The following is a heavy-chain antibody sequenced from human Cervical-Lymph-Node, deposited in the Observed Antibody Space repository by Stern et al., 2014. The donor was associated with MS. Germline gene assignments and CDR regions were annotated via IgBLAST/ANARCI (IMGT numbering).Heavy chain of an antibody. CDR1: GYTFTDYY. CDR2: INPTTGGS. CDR3: AKIRPYSSGPHYFDY. Sequence: VQLEESGAEVKKPGASVKVSCKTSGYTFTDYYLHWVRQAPGQGLQWMGMINPTTGGSNHAQKFQGRVTLTRDTSTTTVYMELRGLTPEDTATYYCAKIRPYSSGPHYFDYWGQGTLVTVS. D-gene: IGHD6-19*01. V-gene: IGHV1-46*01. J-gene: IGHJ4*02.